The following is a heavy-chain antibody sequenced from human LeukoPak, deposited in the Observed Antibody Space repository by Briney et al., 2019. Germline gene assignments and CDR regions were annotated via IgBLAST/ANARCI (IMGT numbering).Heavy chain of an antibody. CDR2: ISASNGNT. V-gene: IGHV1-18*01. CDR3: ARGDSSGYRVLYYFDY. CDR1: GYTFINYG. Sequence: ASVKVSCKASGYTFINYGVTWVRQAPGQGLEWMGWISASNGNTNYAQKLQGRVTITADESTSTAYMELSSLRSEDTAVYYCARGDSSGYRVLYYFDYWGQGTLVTVSS. J-gene: IGHJ4*02. D-gene: IGHD3-22*01.